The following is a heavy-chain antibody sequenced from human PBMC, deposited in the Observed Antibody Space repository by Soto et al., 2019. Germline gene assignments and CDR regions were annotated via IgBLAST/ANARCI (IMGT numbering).Heavy chain of an antibody. J-gene: IGHJ6*02. Sequence: QVQLQESGPGLVKPSQTLSLTCTVSGGSISSGGYYWSWIRQHPGKGLEWIGYIYYSGSTYYSPSLKSRVTISVDTSKNQFSLKLSSVTAADTAVYYCAREGTTVTTEAGYYYYGMDFWGQGTTVTVSS. CDR1: GGSISSGGYY. V-gene: IGHV4-31*03. CDR2: IYYSGST. CDR3: AREGTTVTTEAGYYYYGMDF. D-gene: IGHD4-17*01.